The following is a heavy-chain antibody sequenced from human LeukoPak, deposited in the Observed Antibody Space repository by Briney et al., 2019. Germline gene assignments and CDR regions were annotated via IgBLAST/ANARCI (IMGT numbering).Heavy chain of an antibody. CDR1: GGSVNSGSYY. D-gene: IGHD1-14*01. V-gene: IGHV4-61*01. CDR3: ARRVGTRDWYFDL. J-gene: IGHJ2*01. Sequence: SETLSLTCTVSGGSVNSGSYYWSWIRQPPGKGLEWIGYVYYHGGTNYNPSLKSRVTISVDTSKNQFSLKLTSVTAADTAVYYCARRVGTRDWYFDLWGRGTLVTVSS. CDR2: VYYHGGT.